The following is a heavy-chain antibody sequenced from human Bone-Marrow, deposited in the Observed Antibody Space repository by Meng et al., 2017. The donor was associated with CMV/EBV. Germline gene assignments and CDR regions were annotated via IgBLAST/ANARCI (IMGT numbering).Heavy chain of an antibody. D-gene: IGHD5-18*01. CDR1: GFTFRSYG. J-gene: IGHJ6*02. CDR3: AREWGVGGYSYGPRCYYYYGMDD. V-gene: IGHV3-30*02. Sequence: GESLKISCAASGFTFRSYGMHWVRQAPGKGLEWVAFIRYDGSNKYYADSVKGRFTISRDNSKNTLYLQMNSLRAEDTAVYYCAREWGVGGYSYGPRCYYYYGMDDWGQGTTVTVSS. CDR2: IRYDGSNK.